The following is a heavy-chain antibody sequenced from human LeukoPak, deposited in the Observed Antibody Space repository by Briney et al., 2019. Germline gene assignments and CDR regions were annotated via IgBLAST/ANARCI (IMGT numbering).Heavy chain of an antibody. CDR1: GGSISSYY. CDR3: ARDDPVAGRFDP. D-gene: IGHD6-19*01. V-gene: IGHV4-59*01. Sequence: PSETLSLTCTVSGGSISSYYWSWIRQPPGKGLEWIGYIYYSGSTNYNPSLKSRVTISVDTSKNQFSLKLSSVTAADTAVNYCARDDPVAGRFDPWGQGTLVTVSS. CDR2: IYYSGST. J-gene: IGHJ5*02.